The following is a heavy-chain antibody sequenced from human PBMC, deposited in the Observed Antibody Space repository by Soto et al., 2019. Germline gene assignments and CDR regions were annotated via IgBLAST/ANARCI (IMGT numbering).Heavy chain of an antibody. J-gene: IGHJ6*02. Sequence: GGSLRLSFAASGFTFSSYGMHWVRQAPGKGLEWVAVIWYDGSNKYYADSVEGRFTISRDNSKNTLYLQMNSLRAEDTAVYYCARGNYYGSGSYPHRHYYYYGMDVWGQGTTVTVSS. CDR2: IWYDGSNK. V-gene: IGHV3-33*01. CDR1: GFTFSSYG. D-gene: IGHD3-10*01. CDR3: ARGNYYGSGSYPHRHYYYYGMDV.